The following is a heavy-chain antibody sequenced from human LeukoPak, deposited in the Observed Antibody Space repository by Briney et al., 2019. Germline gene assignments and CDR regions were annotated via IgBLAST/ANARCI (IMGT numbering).Heavy chain of an antibody. CDR1: GFTFSSYA. Sequence: GGSLRLSCAASGFTFSSYAMSWVRQAPGKGLEWVANIKQDGSEKYYVDSVKGRFTISRDNAKNSLYLQMNSLRAEDTAVYYCIPANRGPSPLSDYWGQGTLVTVSS. V-gene: IGHV3-7*01. D-gene: IGHD2/OR15-2a*01. CDR3: IPANRGPSPLSDY. J-gene: IGHJ4*02. CDR2: IKQDGSEK.